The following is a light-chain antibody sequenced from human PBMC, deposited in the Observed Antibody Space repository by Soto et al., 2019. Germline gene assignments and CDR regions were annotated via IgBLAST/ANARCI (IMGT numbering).Light chain of an antibody. CDR3: SSYSTTSALV. CDR1: SADIGAFNY. V-gene: IGLV2-14*03. J-gene: IGLJ2*01. Sequence: QSALTQPASVSGSPGQSITISCAGTSADIGAFNYVSWYQHHPGKAPKLLIYDVSDRPSGVSTRFSASKSANTASLTISGLQADDEGEYYCSSYSTTSALVFGGGTKVTVL. CDR2: DVS.